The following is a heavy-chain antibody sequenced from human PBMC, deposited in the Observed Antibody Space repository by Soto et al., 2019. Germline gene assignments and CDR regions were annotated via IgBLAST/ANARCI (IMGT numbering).Heavy chain of an antibody. D-gene: IGHD2-15*01. CDR2: MNPNSGNT. CDR1: GYTFTSYD. J-gene: IGHJ1*01. Sequence: ASVKVSCKAFGYTFTSYDINWVRQATGQGLEWMGWMNPNSGNTGYAQKFQGRVTMTRNTSISTAYMELSSLRSEDTAVYYCARDRVLGYCSGGSCYGAEYFQHWGQGTLVTVSS. V-gene: IGHV1-8*01. CDR3: ARDRVLGYCSGGSCYGAEYFQH.